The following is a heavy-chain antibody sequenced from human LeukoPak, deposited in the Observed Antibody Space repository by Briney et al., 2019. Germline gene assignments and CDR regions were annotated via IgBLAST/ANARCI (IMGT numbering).Heavy chain of an antibody. CDR1: GGTFSSYA. J-gene: IGHJ6*02. V-gene: IGHV1-69*04. Sequence: SVKVFCKASGGTFSSYAISWVRQAPGQGLEWMGRIIPILGIANYAQKFQGRVTITADKSTSTAYMELSSLRSEDTAVYYCARDSLLRYGMDVWGQGTTVTVSS. D-gene: IGHD4-17*01. CDR2: IIPILGIA. CDR3: ARDSLLRYGMDV.